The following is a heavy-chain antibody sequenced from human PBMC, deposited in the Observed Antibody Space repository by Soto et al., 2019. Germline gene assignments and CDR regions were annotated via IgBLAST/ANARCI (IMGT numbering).Heavy chain of an antibody. CDR1: GGSISSYY. Sequence: LSLTCTVSGGSISSYYWSWIRQPPGKGLEWIGYIYYSGSTNYNPSLKSRVTISVDTSKNQFSLKLSSVAAADTAVYYCAILVHYDFWSGPNYYWGQGTLVTVSS. J-gene: IGHJ4*02. CDR3: AILVHYDFWSGPNYY. D-gene: IGHD3-3*01. CDR2: IYYSGST. V-gene: IGHV4-59*08.